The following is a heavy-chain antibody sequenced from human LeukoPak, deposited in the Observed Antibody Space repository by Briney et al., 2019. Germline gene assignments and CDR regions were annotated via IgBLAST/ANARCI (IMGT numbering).Heavy chain of an antibody. V-gene: IGHV1-8*01. CDR1: GYTFATYD. CDR3: ARGYCSSTSCHFDY. D-gene: IGHD2-2*01. Sequence: ASVKVSCKASGYTFATYDINWVRQATGQGLGWMGWMNPNSGNTGYAQKFQGRVTMTRNTSISTAYMELSSLRSEDTAVYYCARGYCSSTSCHFDYWGQGTLVTVSS. CDR2: MNPNSGNT. J-gene: IGHJ4*02.